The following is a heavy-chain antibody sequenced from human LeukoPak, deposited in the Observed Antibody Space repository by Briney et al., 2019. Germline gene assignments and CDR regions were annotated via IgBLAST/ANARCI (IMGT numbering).Heavy chain of an antibody. CDR1: GFTFSSYG. Sequence: GGSLRLSYAASGFTFSSYGMSWVRQAPGKGLEWVSCISSSGTRSYAESVKGRFAISRDNAKKSLYLQMNSLRAEDTAIYYCARDFSFHQYMDVWGKGTTVTISS. V-gene: IGHV3-48*04. CDR3: ARDFSFHQYMDV. CDR2: ISSSGTR. D-gene: IGHD2-2*01. J-gene: IGHJ6*03.